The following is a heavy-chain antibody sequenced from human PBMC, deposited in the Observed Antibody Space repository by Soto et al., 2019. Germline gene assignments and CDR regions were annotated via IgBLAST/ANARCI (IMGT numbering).Heavy chain of an antibody. CDR2: ISAYNGNT. Sequence: QVQLVQSGAEVKKPGASVKVSCKASGYTFTSYGISWVRQAPGQGLEWMGWISAYNGNTNYAQKLQGRVTMTTDTSTSTDYMELRSLRSDDTAVYYCARDEPSIAVAGRLFDYWGQGTLVTVSS. V-gene: IGHV1-18*01. D-gene: IGHD6-19*01. CDR3: ARDEPSIAVAGRLFDY. CDR1: GYTFTSYG. J-gene: IGHJ4*02.